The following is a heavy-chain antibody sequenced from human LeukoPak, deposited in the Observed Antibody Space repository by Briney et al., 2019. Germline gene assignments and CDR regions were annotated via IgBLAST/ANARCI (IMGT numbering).Heavy chain of an antibody. Sequence: PGGSLRLSCAASGFTFSSYAMHWVRQAPGKGLEWVAVISYDGSNKYYADSVKGRFTISRDNSKNTLYLQMNSLRAEDTAVYYCARDSNRRIAGPFDYWGQGTLVTVSS. CDR2: ISYDGSNK. J-gene: IGHJ4*02. CDR3: ARDSNRRIAGPFDY. D-gene: IGHD6-13*01. CDR1: GFTFSSYA. V-gene: IGHV3-30-3*01.